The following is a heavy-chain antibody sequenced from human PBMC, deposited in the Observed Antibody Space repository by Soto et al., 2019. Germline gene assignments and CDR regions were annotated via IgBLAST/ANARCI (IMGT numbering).Heavy chain of an antibody. Sequence: ASETLSLTCTVSGFSINSYYWSWIRQPPGKGLEWIGYIYAIGDTAYNPSLMNRVTMSVNTSKNQFSLRLRSVTAADTAVYYCARRLDSWGQGTLVTVSS. V-gene: IGHV4-59*01. J-gene: IGHJ4*02. CDR2: IYAIGDT. CDR1: GFSINSYY. CDR3: ARRLDS.